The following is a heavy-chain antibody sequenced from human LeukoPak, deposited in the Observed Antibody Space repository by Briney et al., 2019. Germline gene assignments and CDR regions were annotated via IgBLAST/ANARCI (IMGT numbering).Heavy chain of an antibody. CDR3: ARVRVTVTTLDY. CDR1: GFTFSSYG. D-gene: IGHD4-17*01. V-gene: IGHV3-48*04. Sequence: GGSLRLSCAASGFTFSSYGMHWVRQAPGKGLEWVSYISSSGSTMYYADSVKGRFTVSRDNAKNSLFLQMTSLRAEDTAVYYCARVRVTVTTLDYWGQGALVTVSS. CDR2: ISSSGSTM. J-gene: IGHJ4*02.